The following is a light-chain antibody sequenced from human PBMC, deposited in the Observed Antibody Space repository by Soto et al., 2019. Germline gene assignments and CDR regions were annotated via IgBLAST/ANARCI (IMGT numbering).Light chain of an antibody. V-gene: IGKV3-20*01. J-gene: IGKJ3*01. CDR2: GAS. CDR1: QSVSSNY. CDR3: QHYGSSTPEFT. Sequence: EIVLTQSPGTLSLSPGERATLSCRASQSVSSNYLAWYQQRPGQAPRLLIFGASYRAAGIPDRFSGSGSGTDFILTISRLEPEDFAVYYCQHYGSSTPEFTFGHGTNVDSK.